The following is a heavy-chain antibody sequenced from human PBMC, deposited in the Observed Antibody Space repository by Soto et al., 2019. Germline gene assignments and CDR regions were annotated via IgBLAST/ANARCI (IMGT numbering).Heavy chain of an antibody. CDR1: GFILSSYE. CDR3: ARDWGGLGY. V-gene: IGHV3-7*03. CDR2: IIKDGSEK. Sequence: GGSLRLSCAASGFILSSYEVNWVRQAPGKGLEWVANIIKDGSEKSYVDSVKGRFTISRDNAKNSLYLEMNSLRVEDTAVYYCARDWGGLGYWGQGTLVTVSS. J-gene: IGHJ4*02. D-gene: IGHD3-10*01.